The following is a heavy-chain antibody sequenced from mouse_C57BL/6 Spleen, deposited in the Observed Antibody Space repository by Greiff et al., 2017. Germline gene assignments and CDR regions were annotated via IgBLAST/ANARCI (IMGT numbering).Heavy chain of an antibody. CDR1: GYTFTSYW. CDR2: IDPSDSET. Sequence: QVQLQQPGAELVRPGSSVKLSCKASGYTFTSYWMHWVKQRPIQGLEWIGNIDPSDSETHYNQKFKDKATLTVDKSSSTAYMQLSSLTSEDSAVYYCAREGRTTGDFDYWGQGTTLTVSS. J-gene: IGHJ2*01. D-gene: IGHD1-1*01. V-gene: IGHV1-52*01. CDR3: AREGRTTGDFDY.